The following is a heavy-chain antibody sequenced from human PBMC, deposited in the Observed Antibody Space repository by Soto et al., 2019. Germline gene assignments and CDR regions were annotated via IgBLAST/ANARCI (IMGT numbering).Heavy chain of an antibody. V-gene: IGHV1-2*04. D-gene: IGHD1-26*01. CDR2: INPNSGGT. CDR1: GYTFTGYY. Sequence: GASVKVSCKASGYTFTGYYMHWVRQAPGQGLEWMGWINPNSGGTNYAQKFQGWVTMTRDTSISTAYMELSRLRSDDTAVYYCARATEGGADAFDIWGQVTMFPVSS. J-gene: IGHJ3*02. CDR3: ARATEGGADAFDI.